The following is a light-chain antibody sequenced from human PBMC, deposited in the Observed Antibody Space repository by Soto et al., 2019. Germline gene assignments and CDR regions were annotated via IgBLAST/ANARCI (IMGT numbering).Light chain of an antibody. CDR1: QSVSSN. CDR2: GAS. Sequence: EIVMTQSPATLSVSPGERATHSCRASQSVSSNLAWYQQKPGQAPRLLIYGASTRATGIPARFSGSGSGTEFTLTISSLQSEHFAVYYCQQYNNWPPWTFGQGTKVEIK. CDR3: QQYNNWPPWT. J-gene: IGKJ1*01. V-gene: IGKV3-15*01.